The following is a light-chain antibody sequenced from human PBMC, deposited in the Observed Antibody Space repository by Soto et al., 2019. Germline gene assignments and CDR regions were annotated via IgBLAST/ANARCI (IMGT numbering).Light chain of an antibody. CDR3: QQGGSFPIT. J-gene: IGKJ5*01. CDR2: GAS. V-gene: IGKV1-12*01. Sequence: DIQMTQSPSSVSASVGDRVTITCRASQDIGSWLAWYQQKPGKAPDLLIYGASSLQSGVPSRFYGSGSGTDFTLTISSLQPEDFATYYCQQGGSFPITFGQGTLLEIK. CDR1: QDIGSW.